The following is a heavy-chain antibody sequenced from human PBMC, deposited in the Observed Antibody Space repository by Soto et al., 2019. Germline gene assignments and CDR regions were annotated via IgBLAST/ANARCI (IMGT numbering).Heavy chain of an antibody. CDR3: ARSPFTIFGVVITHNWFDP. V-gene: IGHV4-30-4*01. D-gene: IGHD3-3*01. CDR2: IYYSGST. J-gene: IGHJ5*02. CDR1: GGSISSGDYY. Sequence: SETLSLTCTVSGGSISSGDYYWSWIRQPPGKGLEWIGYIYYSGSTYYNPSLKSRVTISVDTSKNQFSLKLSSVTAADTAVYYCARSPFTIFGVVITHNWFDPWGQGTLVTVYS.